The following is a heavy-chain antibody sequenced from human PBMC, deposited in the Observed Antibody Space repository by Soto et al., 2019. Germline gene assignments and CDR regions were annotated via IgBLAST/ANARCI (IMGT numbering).Heavy chain of an antibody. CDR2: IYYSGST. Sequence: SETLSLTCTVSGGSISSYYWSWIRQPPGKGLEWIGYIYYSGSTNYNPSLKSRVTISVDTSKNQFSLKLSSVTAADTAVYYCARGGYCSGGSCYWRGYYYYGMDVWGQGTTVTVSS. J-gene: IGHJ6*02. CDR1: GGSISSYY. CDR3: ARGGYCSGGSCYWRGYYYYGMDV. V-gene: IGHV4-59*01. D-gene: IGHD2-15*01.